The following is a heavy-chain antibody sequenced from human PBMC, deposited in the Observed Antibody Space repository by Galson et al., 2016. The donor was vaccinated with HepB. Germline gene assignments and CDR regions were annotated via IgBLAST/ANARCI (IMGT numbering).Heavy chain of an antibody. CDR2: IFPGDSET. D-gene: IGHD5-12*01. V-gene: IGHV5-51*01. Sequence: QSGAEVKKPGESLKISCKGSGYAFTTYWIAWVRQVPGKGLEWMGSIFPGDSETRYSPAFQGQVTISVDKSISTAYLQWSSLKASDTAVYYCATLFYSGYDPTNYPFDPWGQGTLVTVSS. J-gene: IGHJ5*02. CDR3: ATLFYSGYDPTNYPFDP. CDR1: GYAFTTYW.